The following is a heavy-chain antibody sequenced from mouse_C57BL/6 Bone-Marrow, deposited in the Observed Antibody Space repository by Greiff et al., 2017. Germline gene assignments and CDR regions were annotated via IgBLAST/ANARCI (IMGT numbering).Heavy chain of an antibody. CDR3: ARGPYDGYPDY. Sequence: EVQLQQSGPGLVKPSQSLSLTCSVTGYSITSGYYWNWIRQFPGNKLEWMGYISYDGSNNYNPSLKNRISITRDTSKNQFFLKLNSVTTEDTATYYCARGPYDGYPDYWGQGTTLTVSS. J-gene: IGHJ2*01. V-gene: IGHV3-6*01. D-gene: IGHD2-3*01. CDR1: GYSITSGYY. CDR2: ISYDGSN.